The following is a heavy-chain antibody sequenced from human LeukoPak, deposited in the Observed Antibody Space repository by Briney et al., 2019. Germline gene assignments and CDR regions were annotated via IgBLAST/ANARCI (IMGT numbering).Heavy chain of an antibody. Sequence: ASVKVSCKASGGTFSSYAISWVRQAPGQGLEWMGGIIPIFGTANYAQKFQGRATITADESTSTAYMELSSLRSEDTAVYYCARSQIPGTTTPSFDYWGQGTLVTVSS. D-gene: IGHD1-1*01. CDR2: IIPIFGTA. CDR1: GGTFSSYA. V-gene: IGHV1-69*13. J-gene: IGHJ4*02. CDR3: ARSQIPGTTTPSFDY.